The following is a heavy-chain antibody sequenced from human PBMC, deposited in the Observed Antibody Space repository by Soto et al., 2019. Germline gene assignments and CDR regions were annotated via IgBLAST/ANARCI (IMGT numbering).Heavy chain of an antibody. Sequence: QVQLVQSGAEVKKPGSSMKVACKVSGDTFSNSAINWVRQAPGQGLEWLGGIIPYFGAADAAPTFQGRVTIIADDATSTVYMELTNLRHEDKAVYYCAKARGVTTRAFDNWGQGTLVTVSS. V-gene: IGHV1-69*01. D-gene: IGHD3-3*01. CDR3: AKARGVTTRAFDN. CDR2: IIPYFGAA. J-gene: IGHJ4*02. CDR1: GDTFSNSA.